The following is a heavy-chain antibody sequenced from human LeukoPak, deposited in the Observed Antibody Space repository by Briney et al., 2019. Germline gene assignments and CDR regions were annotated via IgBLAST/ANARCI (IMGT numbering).Heavy chain of an antibody. D-gene: IGHD5-18*01. V-gene: IGHV3-23*01. CDR1: GFTFRSYE. J-gene: IGHJ4*02. CDR3: AKERGYSYTEIDY. Sequence: GGSLTLSCEDSGFTFRSYEMNWVRQAPGKGLEWVSAISGSGGSTYYADSVKGRFTTSRDNSKNTLYLQMNSLRAEDTAVYYCAKERGYSYTEIDYWGQGTLVTVSS. CDR2: ISGSGGST.